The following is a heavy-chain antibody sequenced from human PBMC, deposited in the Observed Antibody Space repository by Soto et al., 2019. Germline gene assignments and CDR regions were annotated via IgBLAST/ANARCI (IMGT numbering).Heavy chain of an antibody. CDR1: GFTFSNAW. J-gene: IGHJ6*03. Sequence: EVQLVESGGGLVKPGGSLRLSCAASGFTFSNAWMSWVRQAPGKGLEXVXRIXXKTDGGTTDYAAPVKGRFTISRDDSXXXXXXXXXXXXXXXXXXXXXXXXXXXXXXXXXXXXYMDVWGKGTTVTVSS. CDR3: XXXXXXXXXXXXXXXYMDV. CDR2: IXXKTDGGTT. V-gene: IGHV3-15*01.